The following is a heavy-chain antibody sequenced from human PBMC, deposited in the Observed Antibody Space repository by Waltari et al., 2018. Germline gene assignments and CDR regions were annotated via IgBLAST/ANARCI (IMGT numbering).Heavy chain of an antibody. CDR2: IYYSGST. J-gene: IGHJ4*02. Sequence: QLQLQESGPGLVKPSETLSLTCTVSGGSISSSSYYWGWIRQPPGKGLEWIGSIYYSGSTYYNPSRKSRVTISVDTSKNQFSLKLSSVTAADTAVYYCARHSGDTAMVCYFDYWGQGTLVTVSS. CDR1: GGSISSSSYY. CDR3: ARHSGDTAMVCYFDY. V-gene: IGHV4-39*01. D-gene: IGHD5-18*01.